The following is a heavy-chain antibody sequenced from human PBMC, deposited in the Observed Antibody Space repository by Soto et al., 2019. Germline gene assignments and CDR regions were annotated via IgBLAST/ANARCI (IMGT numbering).Heavy chain of an antibody. Sequence: SETLSLTCAVYGGSFSGYYWSWIRQPPGKGLEWIGEINHSGSTNYNPSLKSRVTISVDTSKNQFSLKLSSVTAADTAVYYCARGRGKRVPAAIYYYYGMDVWGQGTTVTVSS. CDR2: INHSGST. CDR3: ARGRGKRVPAAIYYYYGMDV. J-gene: IGHJ6*02. V-gene: IGHV4-34*01. D-gene: IGHD2-2*02. CDR1: GGSFSGYY.